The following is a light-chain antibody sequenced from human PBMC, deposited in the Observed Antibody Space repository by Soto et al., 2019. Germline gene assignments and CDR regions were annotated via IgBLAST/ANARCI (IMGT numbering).Light chain of an antibody. CDR1: HGISSY. Sequence: DIQMTQSPSTLSGSVGDRVTITCRASHGISSYLAWYQQKPGKALKLLIYAASTLQSGVPSRFSGSGSGTDFTLPISSMQPEDFATYYCQQLNTYPITFGQGTRREIK. CDR3: QQLNTYPIT. V-gene: IGKV1-9*01. CDR2: AAS. J-gene: IGKJ5*01.